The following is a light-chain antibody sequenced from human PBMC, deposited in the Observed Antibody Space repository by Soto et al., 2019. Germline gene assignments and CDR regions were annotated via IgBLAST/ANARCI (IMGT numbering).Light chain of an antibody. V-gene: IGKV1-39*01. J-gene: IGKJ2*01. Sequence: DIQLKQSPSSLSASVGDRVTITCRASQTINAYLNWCQQKPGKAPKLLIYAASSLYGGVPPRFSGSGSGTDFTLTISSLQPEDFATYYRQQSYSTPHTFGQGTKVDIK. CDR3: QQSYSTPHT. CDR1: QTINAY. CDR2: AAS.